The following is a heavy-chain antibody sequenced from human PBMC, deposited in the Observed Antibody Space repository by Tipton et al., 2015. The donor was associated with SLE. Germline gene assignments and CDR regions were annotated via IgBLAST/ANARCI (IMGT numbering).Heavy chain of an antibody. D-gene: IGHD2-8*01. CDR1: GYTFTRYA. CDR3: ARDLYREAAFDF. Sequence: QSGPEVKKPGASVKVSCKASGYTFTRYAIHWVRQAPGQSLEWLGWINTANGHTKESQKYQGRVTMTRDTTATTAYMDLSSLTADDTGVYFCARDLYREAAFDFWGQGTSLTVSS. J-gene: IGHJ3*01. CDR2: INTANGHT. V-gene: IGHV1-3*04.